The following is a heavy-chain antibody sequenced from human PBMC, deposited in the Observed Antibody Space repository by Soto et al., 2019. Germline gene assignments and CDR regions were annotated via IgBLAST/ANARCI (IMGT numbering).Heavy chain of an antibody. CDR3: AKVSLGALTFTDYYYYGLDV. D-gene: IGHD1-26*01. CDR1: GFPFSAYA. Sequence: GGSLRLSCGASGFPFSAYAMNWVRQAPGKGLEWVSAISGGGGSTYYADSVKGRVTISRDNSKNTLYLQMNSLRAEDTAVYYCAKVSLGALTFTDYYYYGLDVWGQGTTVTVSS. CDR2: ISGGGGST. J-gene: IGHJ6*02. V-gene: IGHV3-23*01.